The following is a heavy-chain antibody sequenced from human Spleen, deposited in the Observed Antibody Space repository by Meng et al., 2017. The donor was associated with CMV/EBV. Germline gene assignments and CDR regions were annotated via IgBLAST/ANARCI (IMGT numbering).Heavy chain of an antibody. D-gene: IGHD2-2*02. J-gene: IGHJ6*02. V-gene: IGHV4-31*03. CDR1: GGSISGDGYY. Sequence: SETLSLTCSVSGGSISGDGYYWSWIRQHPGKGLEWIGYIYYSGSTYYNPSLKSRVSISIDTSENQFSLNLSSVTAADTAVYYCARGIVVVPAAIRGSYYYYGMDVWGQGTTVTVSS. CDR3: ARGIVVVPAAIRGSYYYYGMDV. CDR2: IYYSGST.